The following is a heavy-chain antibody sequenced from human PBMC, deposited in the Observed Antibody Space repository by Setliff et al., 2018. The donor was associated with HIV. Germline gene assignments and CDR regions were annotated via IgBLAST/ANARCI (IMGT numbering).Heavy chain of an antibody. J-gene: IGHJ5*02. D-gene: IGHD5-18*01. CDR1: GFTFSDYY. CDR3: AKSPNRYSPLDWFDP. Sequence: GGSLRLSCAASGFTFSDYYMSWLRQAPGRGLEWVSYIGGDSRIINYADSVKGRFTISRDNAKNSLYLQMNSLRSEDTALYYCAKSPNRYSPLDWFDPWGQGTLVTVSS. V-gene: IGHV3-11*01. CDR2: IGGDSRII.